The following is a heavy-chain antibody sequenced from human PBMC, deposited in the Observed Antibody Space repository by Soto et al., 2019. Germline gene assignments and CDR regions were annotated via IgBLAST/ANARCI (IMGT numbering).Heavy chain of an antibody. CDR3: ARHYTQWLVGWWFDP. Sequence: SETLSLTCTVSGGSISSSSYYWGWIRQPPGKGLEWIGSIYYSGSTYYNPSLKSRVTISVDTSKNQFSLKLSSVTAADTAVYYCARHYTQWLVGWWFDPWGQGTLVTVSS. D-gene: IGHD6-19*01. V-gene: IGHV4-39*01. CDR1: GGSISSSSYY. CDR2: IYYSGST. J-gene: IGHJ5*02.